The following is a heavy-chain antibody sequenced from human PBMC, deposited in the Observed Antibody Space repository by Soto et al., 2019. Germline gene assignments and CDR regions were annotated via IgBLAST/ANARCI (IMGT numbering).Heavy chain of an antibody. V-gene: IGHV4-34*09. CDR3: ARSPYDFWSGYYTYYYGMDV. D-gene: IGHD3-3*01. J-gene: IGHJ6*02. Sequence: SETLSLTCAVYGGSFSGYYWSWIRQPPGKGLEWIGEINHSGSTNYNPSLKSRVTISVDTSKNQFSLKLSSVTAADTAVYYCARSPYDFWSGYYTYYYGMDVWGQGTTVTVSS. CDR2: INHSGST. CDR1: GGSFSGYY.